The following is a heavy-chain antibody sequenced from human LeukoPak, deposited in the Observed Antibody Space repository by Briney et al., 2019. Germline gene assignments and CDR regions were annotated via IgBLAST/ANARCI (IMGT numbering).Heavy chain of an antibody. CDR2: ISYDGSNK. V-gene: IGHV3-30-3*01. D-gene: IGHD2-15*01. J-gene: IGHJ4*02. CDR3: ARKYCSGGSCYLDY. Sequence: GGSLRLFCAASGFTFSSYAMHWVRQAPGKGLEWGAVISYDGSNKYYADSVKGRFTISRDNSKNTLYLQMNSLRAEDTAVYYCARKYCSGGSCYLDYWGQGTLVTVSS. CDR1: GFTFSSYA.